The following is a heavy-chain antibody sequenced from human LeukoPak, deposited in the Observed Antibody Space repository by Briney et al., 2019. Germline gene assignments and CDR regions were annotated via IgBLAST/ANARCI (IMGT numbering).Heavy chain of an antibody. CDR2: ISWNSGSI. J-gene: IGHJ6*02. CDR3: AKSVRAGRDGMDV. Sequence: GRSLRLSCAASGFTFDDYAMHWVRQAPGEGLEWVSRISWNSGSIGYADSVKGRFTISRDNAKNSLYLQMNSLRAEDTALYYCAKSVRAGRDGMDVWGQGTTVTVSS. V-gene: IGHV3-9*01. D-gene: IGHD2-8*02. CDR1: GFTFDDYA.